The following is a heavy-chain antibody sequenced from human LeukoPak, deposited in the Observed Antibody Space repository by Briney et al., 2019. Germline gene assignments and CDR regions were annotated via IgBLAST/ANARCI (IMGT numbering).Heavy chain of an antibody. V-gene: IGHV4-59*08. CDR1: GGSISSYY. J-gene: IGHJ5*02. CDR3: ARGQQWFDP. D-gene: IGHD6-13*01. Sequence: SETLSLTCTVSGGSISSYYWSWIRQPPGKGLEWIGYISSSGTTKCNPSLKSRLTISVDTSKNQFSLKLTSVTAADTAVYYCARGQQWFDPWGQGTLVTVSS. CDR2: ISSSGTT.